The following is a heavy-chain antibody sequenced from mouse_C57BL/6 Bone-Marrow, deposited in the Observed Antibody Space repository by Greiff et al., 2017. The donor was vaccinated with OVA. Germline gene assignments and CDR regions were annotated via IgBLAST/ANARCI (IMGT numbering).Heavy chain of an antibody. D-gene: IGHD1-1*01. CDR1: GFSLTSYG. Sequence: VQLQESGPGLVQPSQSLSITCTVSGFSLTSYGVHWVRQSPGKGLEWLGVIWSGGSTDYNAAFISRLSISKDNSKSQVCFKRNSLQADDTAIYYCARTGYGSSSFAYWGQGTLVTVSA. J-gene: IGHJ3*01. CDR3: ARTGYGSSSFAY. CDR2: IWSGGST. V-gene: IGHV2-2*01.